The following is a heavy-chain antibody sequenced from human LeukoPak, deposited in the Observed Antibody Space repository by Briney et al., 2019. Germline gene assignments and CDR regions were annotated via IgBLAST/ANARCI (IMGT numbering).Heavy chain of an antibody. D-gene: IGHD3-10*01. Sequence: PSETLSLTCSVSGDSVNSNSYYWGWIRQPPGKGLEWIGSIYYSGSTYYNPSLKSRVTISVDTSKNQFSLKLSSVTAADTAVYYCARLRVDYYGSGSYNYWGQGTLVTVSS. CDR3: ARLRVDYYGSGSYNY. J-gene: IGHJ4*02. CDR1: GDSVNSNSYY. CDR2: IYYSGST. V-gene: IGHV4-39*07.